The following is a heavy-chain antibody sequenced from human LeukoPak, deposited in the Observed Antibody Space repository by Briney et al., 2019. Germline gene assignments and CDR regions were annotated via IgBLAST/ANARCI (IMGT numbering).Heavy chain of an antibody. D-gene: IGHD3-3*02. CDR3: ARGDILGDADY. CDR2: IKSKTDGGTT. J-gene: IGHJ4*02. CDR1: GFIFSNAW. Sequence: GGSLRLSCAASGFIFSNAWMSWVRQAPGKGLEWVGRIKSKTDGGTTDYAAPVKGRFTISGDDSKNTLYLQMNSLRAEDTAVYYCARGDILGDADYWGQGTLVTVSS. V-gene: IGHV3-15*01.